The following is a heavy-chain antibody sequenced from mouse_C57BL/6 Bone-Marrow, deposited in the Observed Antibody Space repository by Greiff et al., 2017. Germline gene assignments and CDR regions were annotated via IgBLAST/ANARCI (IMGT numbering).Heavy chain of an antibody. CDR3: ARDAEDYGDRWYFEV. Sequence: EVNVVESGGGLVQSGRSLRLSCATSGFTFSDFYMEWVRQAPGKGLEWIAASRNKANDYTTEYSASVKGRFIVSRDTSQSILYLQMNALRAEDTAIYYCARDAEDYGDRWYFEVWGTGTTVTVAS. CDR2: SRNKANDYTT. D-gene: IGHD2-4*01. CDR1: GFTFSDFY. V-gene: IGHV7-1*01. J-gene: IGHJ1*03.